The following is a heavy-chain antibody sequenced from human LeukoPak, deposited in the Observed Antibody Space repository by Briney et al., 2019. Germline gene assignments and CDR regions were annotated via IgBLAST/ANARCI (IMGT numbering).Heavy chain of an antibody. CDR1: GGSISSIIYS. Sequence: SETLSLTCTVSGGSISSIIYSWGWIRQPPGKGLEWIGTISSSGTTYYSPSLKSRVTLSVDPSKNHFSLNLSSVTATDSAVYYCARLARETTVTYYFYYYMDVWGKGTTVTVSS. V-gene: IGHV4-39*02. J-gene: IGHJ6*03. D-gene: IGHD4-17*01. CDR3: ARLARETTVTYYFYYYMDV. CDR2: ISSSGTT.